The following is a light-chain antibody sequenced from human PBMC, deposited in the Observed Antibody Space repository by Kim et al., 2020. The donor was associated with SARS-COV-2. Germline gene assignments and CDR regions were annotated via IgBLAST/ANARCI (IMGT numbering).Light chain of an antibody. CDR3: TSYTSSTTLRV. V-gene: IGLV2-14*01. Sequence: QSALTQPASVSGSPGQSITISCTGTSSDVGGYNYVSWYQQHPGKAPKLLIYDVSQRPSGVSLRFSGSKSGNTASLIISGLQAEDEADYYCTSYTSSTTLRVSGGGTQLTVL. CDR1: SSDVGGYNY. J-gene: IGLJ2*01. CDR2: DVS.